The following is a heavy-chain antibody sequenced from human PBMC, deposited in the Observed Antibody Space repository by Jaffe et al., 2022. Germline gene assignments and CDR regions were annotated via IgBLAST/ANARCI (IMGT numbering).Heavy chain of an antibody. D-gene: IGHD3-3*01. CDR3: ARQDRDFWSGYYLRWFDP. J-gene: IGHJ5*02. Sequence: QLQLQESGPGLVKPSETLSLTCTVSGGSISSSSYYWGWIRQPPGKGLEWIGSIYYSGSTYYNPSLKSRVTISVDTSKNQFSLKLSSVTAADTAVYYCARQDRDFWSGYYLRWFDPWGQGTLVTVSS. CDR1: GGSISSSSYY. V-gene: IGHV4-39*01. CDR2: IYYSGST.